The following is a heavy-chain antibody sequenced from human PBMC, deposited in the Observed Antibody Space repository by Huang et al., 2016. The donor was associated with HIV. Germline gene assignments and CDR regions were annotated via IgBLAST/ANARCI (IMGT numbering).Heavy chain of an antibody. CDR3: ARLPGSITMIRGVITDPY. V-gene: IGHV4-39*01. CDR2: IYYSGST. CDR1: GGSIRSDNYY. D-gene: IGHD3-10*01. Sequence: QLQLQESGPGLVKPSETLSLTCTVSGGSIRSDNYYWGWIRQPPGKGLEWSGSIYYSGSTYDNPSLKSRVTITVDTSKNQFSRKMRSVTAADTAVYYCARLPGSITMIRGVITDPYWGQGTLVTVSS. J-gene: IGHJ4*02.